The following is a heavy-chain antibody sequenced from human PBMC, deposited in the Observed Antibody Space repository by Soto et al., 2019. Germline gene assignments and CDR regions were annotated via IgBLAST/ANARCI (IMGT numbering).Heavy chain of an antibody. CDR1: GGSVSSGSYS. CDR3: ARVGVRLGPIAARPQADPYYYAMDV. D-gene: IGHD6-6*01. V-gene: IGHV4-61*01. Sequence: QVQLQESGPGLVKPSETLSLTCTVSGGSVSSGSYSWSWIRQPPGKGLEWIGYIYNSGATKYNPSLIGRFTISVDTSNTLFSLKLSSVTAADTAVYYCARVGVRLGPIAARPQADPYYYAMDVRGQGTTVTVSS. J-gene: IGHJ6*02. CDR2: IYNSGAT.